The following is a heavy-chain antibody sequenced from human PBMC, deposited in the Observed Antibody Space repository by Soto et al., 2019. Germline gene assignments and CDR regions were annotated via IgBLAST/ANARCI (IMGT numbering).Heavy chain of an antibody. CDR3: ARGGHCSSTSCYTSRSAFEI. Sequence: EVQLVESGGGLVQPGGSLRLSCAASGFTFSSYWMSWVRQAPGKGLEWVANIKQDGSENYYVDSVKGRFTISRDNAKNSLYLQVTSLRAEDTAVYYCARGGHCSSTSCYTSRSAFEIWGQGTMVTVSS. CDR2: IKQDGSEN. V-gene: IGHV3-7*01. J-gene: IGHJ3*02. D-gene: IGHD2-2*02. CDR1: GFTFSSYW.